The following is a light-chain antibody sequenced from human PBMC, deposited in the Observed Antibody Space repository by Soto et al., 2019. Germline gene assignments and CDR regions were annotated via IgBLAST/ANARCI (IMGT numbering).Light chain of an antibody. Sequence: QSALTQPPSASGSPGQSVTISCTGTSSDVGGYNYVSWYQQHPGKAPKLMIYEVSKRPSGVPDRFSGSKSGNTASLTVSGLQAEDEADYYCAAWDDGLFVFGSGTKLTVL. CDR1: SSDVGGYNY. V-gene: IGLV2-8*01. CDR3: AAWDDGLFV. J-gene: IGLJ1*01. CDR2: EVS.